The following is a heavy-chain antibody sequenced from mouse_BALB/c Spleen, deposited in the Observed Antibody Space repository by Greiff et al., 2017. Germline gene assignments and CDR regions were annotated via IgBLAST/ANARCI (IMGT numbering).Heavy chain of an antibody. CDR3: ASSYYSNYHFDY. D-gene: IGHD2-5*01. V-gene: IGHV2-2*02. J-gene: IGHJ2*01. CDR2: IWSGGST. CDR1: GFSLTSYG. Sequence: QVQLKESGPGLVQPSQSLSITCTVSGFSLTSYGVHWVRQSPGKGLEWLGVIWSGGSTDYNAAFISRLSISKDNSKSQVFFKMNSLQANDTAIYYCASSYYSNYHFDYWGQGTTLTVSS.